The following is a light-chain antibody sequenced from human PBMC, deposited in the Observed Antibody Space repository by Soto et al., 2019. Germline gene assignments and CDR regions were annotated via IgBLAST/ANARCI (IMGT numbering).Light chain of an antibody. V-gene: IGKV1-5*01. J-gene: IGKJ1*01. CDR2: GAS. Sequence: DIQMTQSPSSLFASVGDRVTVTCRASQTINNFLNWYHQKPGKAPKLLIYGASSLQSGVPSRFSGSGSGTEFTLTISSLQPDDFATYYCQQYKSYSWTFGQGTKVEIK. CDR3: QQYKSYSWT. CDR1: QTINNF.